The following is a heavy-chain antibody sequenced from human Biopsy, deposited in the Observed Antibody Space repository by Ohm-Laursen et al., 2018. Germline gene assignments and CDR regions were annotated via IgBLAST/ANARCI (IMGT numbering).Heavy chain of an antibody. J-gene: IGHJ4*02. D-gene: IGHD2-15*01. Sequence: SLRLSCAAFGFIFSSAWMHWVRQALGKGLVWVSCISSDGSTTYADSVKGRFTISRDNAKDSLYLRMNSLRAEDTAVYFCARARDDFVVVPAAFFDFWGQGTLVTVSS. V-gene: IGHV3-74*01. CDR1: GFIFSSAW. CDR3: ARARDDFVVVPAAFFDF. CDR2: ISSDGST.